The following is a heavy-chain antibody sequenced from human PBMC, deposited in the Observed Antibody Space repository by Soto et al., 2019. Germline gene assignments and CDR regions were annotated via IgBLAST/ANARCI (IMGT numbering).Heavy chain of an antibody. D-gene: IGHD6-6*01. Sequence: PSETLSLTCTVSGGSVSSGSYYWSWIRQPPGKGLEWIGYIYYSGSTNYNPSLKSRVTISVDTSKNQYSLKLSSVTAADTAVYYCARDADSSSSPYYFDYWGQGTLVTVSS. CDR1: GGSVSSGSYY. CDR2: IYYSGST. CDR3: ARDADSSSSPYYFDY. J-gene: IGHJ4*02. V-gene: IGHV4-61*01.